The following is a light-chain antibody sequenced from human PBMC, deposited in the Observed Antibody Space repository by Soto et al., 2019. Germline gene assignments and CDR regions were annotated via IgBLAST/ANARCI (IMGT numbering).Light chain of an antibody. V-gene: IGKV3-15*01. CDR1: QYVSNK. Sequence: EIVLTQSPGTLSLSPGEGGTLSCRASQYVSNKVAWYQQKPGQAPSLLILGASTRATGVPARFSGSGSGTEFTLSISSLQSEDFAVYYCKQYKEWPPFTFGQGTRLEIK. CDR2: GAS. J-gene: IGKJ5*01. CDR3: KQYKEWPPFT.